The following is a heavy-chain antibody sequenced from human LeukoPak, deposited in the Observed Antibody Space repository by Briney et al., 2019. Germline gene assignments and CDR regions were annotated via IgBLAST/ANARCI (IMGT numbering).Heavy chain of an antibody. D-gene: IGHD6-13*01. CDR1: GFTFSSYW. CDR3: ASDMAAAVLDYYYYGMDV. V-gene: IGHV3-7*01. J-gene: IGHJ6*02. CDR2: IKQDGSEK. Sequence: PGGSLRLSCAASGFTFSSYWMSWVRQAPGKGLEWVANIKQDGSEKYYVDSVKGRFTISRDNAKDSLYLQMNSLRAEDTAVYYCASDMAAAVLDYYYYGMDVWGQGTTVTVSS.